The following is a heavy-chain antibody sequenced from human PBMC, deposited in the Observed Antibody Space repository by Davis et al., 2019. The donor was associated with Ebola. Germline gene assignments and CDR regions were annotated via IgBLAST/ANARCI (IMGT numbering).Heavy chain of an antibody. CDR1: GYTFTSYD. CDR3: AREDIVVVVAATRYYYGMDV. V-gene: IGHV1-8*01. D-gene: IGHD2-15*01. J-gene: IGHJ6*04. CDR2: MNPNSGNT. Sequence: ASVKVSCKASGYTFTSYDINWVRQATGQGLEWMGWMNPNSGNTGYAQKFQGRVTMTRNTSTSTVYMELSSLRSEDTAVYYCAREDIVVVVAATRYYYGMDVWGKGTTVTVSS.